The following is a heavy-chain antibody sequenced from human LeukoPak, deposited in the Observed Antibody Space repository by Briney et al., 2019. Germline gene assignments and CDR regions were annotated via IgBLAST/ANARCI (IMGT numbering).Heavy chain of an antibody. Sequence: SETLSLTCAVYGGSFSGYYWSWIRQPPGKGLEWIGEINHSGSTNHNPSLKSRVTISVDTSKNQFSLKLSSVTAADTAVYYCARGGEDYVAYWGQGTLVTVSS. J-gene: IGHJ4*02. CDR1: GGSFSGYY. CDR2: INHSGST. D-gene: IGHD3-10*02. CDR3: ARGGEDYVAY. V-gene: IGHV4-34*01.